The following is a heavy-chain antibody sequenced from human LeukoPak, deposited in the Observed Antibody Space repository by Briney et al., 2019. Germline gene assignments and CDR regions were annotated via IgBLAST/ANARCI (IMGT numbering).Heavy chain of an antibody. D-gene: IGHD3-3*01. CDR3: ARDDLESWDYFDY. CDR1: GFTFSSYN. CDR2: ISSSSSYI. V-gene: IGHV3-21*01. J-gene: IGHJ4*02. Sequence: GGSLRLSCAASGFTFSSYNMNWVRQAPGKGLEWVSSISSSSSYIYYADSVKGRFTISRDNAKNSLYLQMNSLRAEDTAVYYCARDDLESWDYFDYWGQGTLVTVSS.